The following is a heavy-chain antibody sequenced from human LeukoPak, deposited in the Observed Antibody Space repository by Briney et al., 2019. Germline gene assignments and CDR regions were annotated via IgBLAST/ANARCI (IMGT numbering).Heavy chain of an antibody. CDR3: ARNVEYAFDI. Sequence: SETLSLTCSVFGAFISDYHWSWIRQPAGKWLEWIGRVYASGSANYNPSLKSRVTMSVDTSRNQFSLKLSSVIAADTAVYYCARNVEYAFDIWGQGTMVTVSS. D-gene: IGHD3-3*01. V-gene: IGHV4-4*07. CDR2: VYASGSA. J-gene: IGHJ3*02. CDR1: GAFISDYH.